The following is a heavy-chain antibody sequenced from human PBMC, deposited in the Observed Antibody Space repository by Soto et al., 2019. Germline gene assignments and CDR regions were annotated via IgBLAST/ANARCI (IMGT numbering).Heavy chain of an antibody. V-gene: IGHV3-48*01. Sequence: GGSLRLSCAAAGFTFSSYSMNWVRQAPGKGLEWISYISGGSTTIYYADSVKGQFTISRDNAKNSLYLQMNTLRAEDTAVYYCARVPYSSSPYSYYYMDVWGKGTTVTVSS. CDR2: ISGGSTTI. D-gene: IGHD6-6*01. J-gene: IGHJ6*03. CDR1: GFTFSSYS. CDR3: ARVPYSSSPYSYYYMDV.